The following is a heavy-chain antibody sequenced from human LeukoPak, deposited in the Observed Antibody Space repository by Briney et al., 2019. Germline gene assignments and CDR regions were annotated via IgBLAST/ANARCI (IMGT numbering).Heavy chain of an antibody. J-gene: IGHJ5*02. CDR3: ARGFLGSGRFDP. CDR1: GGSISSYY. Sequence: PSQTLSLTCTVSGGSISSYYWSWIRQPPGKGLEWLGYIYYSGSTNYNPSLKSRVTISVDTSKNQFSLKLSSVTAADTALYYCARGFLGSGRFDPWGQGTLVTVSS. V-gene: IGHV4-59*01. CDR2: IYYSGST. D-gene: IGHD6-19*01.